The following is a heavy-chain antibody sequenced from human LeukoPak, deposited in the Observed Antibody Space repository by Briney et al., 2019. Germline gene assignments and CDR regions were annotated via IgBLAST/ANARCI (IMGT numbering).Heavy chain of an antibody. V-gene: IGHV4-59*01. CDR1: GGSISNYY. Sequence: SETLSLTCTVSGGSISNYYWNWIRQPPGKGLEWIGYIYYSGTTNYNPSLKSRVSMSVDTSKNQFSLKLSSVTAADTAVYYCAGGGGNWFDPWGQGTLVTVSS. CDR3: AGGGGNWFDP. D-gene: IGHD3-16*01. CDR2: IYYSGTT. J-gene: IGHJ5*02.